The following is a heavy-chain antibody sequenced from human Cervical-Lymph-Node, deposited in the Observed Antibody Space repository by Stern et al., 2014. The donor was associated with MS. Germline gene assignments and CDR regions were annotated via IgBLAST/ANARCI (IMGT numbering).Heavy chain of an antibody. Sequence: VQLVESGAEVKKPGSSVKVSCKASGGTFSTYGISWVRQAPGQGLEWMGGIIPILGTANYAQKFQGRVTITADESTNTAYMELSSLRSEDTAVYYCARELTYDSSGYYFYYWGQGTLVTVSS. CDR2: IIPILGTA. CDR1: GGTFSTYG. J-gene: IGHJ4*02. CDR3: ARELTYDSSGYYFYY. D-gene: IGHD3-22*01. V-gene: IGHV1-69*01.